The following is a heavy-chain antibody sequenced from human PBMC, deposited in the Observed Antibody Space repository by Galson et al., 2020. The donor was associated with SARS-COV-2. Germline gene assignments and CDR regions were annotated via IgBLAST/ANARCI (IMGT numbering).Heavy chain of an antibody. V-gene: IGHV4-39*01. CDR1: GASITSSSYY. CDR2: IYYSGDT. J-gene: IGHJ6*02. Sequence: SETLSLTCTVSGASITSSSYYWDWIRQPPGKGLEWVGSIYYSGDTFYNTSLKSRVTISGDTSKNQFSLNLNSVTAADTAVYYCASSFHYARNGYYYYVVDVWGQGTTVTVSS. CDR3: ASSFHYARNGYYYYVVDV. D-gene: IGHD3-22*01.